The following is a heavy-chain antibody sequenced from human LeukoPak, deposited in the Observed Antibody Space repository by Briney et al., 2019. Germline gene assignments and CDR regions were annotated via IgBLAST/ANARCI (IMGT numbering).Heavy chain of an antibody. CDR3: ARFVTGDGAFDI. CDR2: IYYSGIT. Sequence: SETLSLTCTVSGGSISSSSYYWGWIRQPPGKGLEWIGNIYYSGITYYNPSLKSRVTISVDTSKNQFSLKLSSVTAADTAVYYCARFVTGDGAFDIWGQATMVTDSS. D-gene: IGHD7-27*01. CDR1: GGSISSSSYY. V-gene: IGHV4-39*01. J-gene: IGHJ3*02.